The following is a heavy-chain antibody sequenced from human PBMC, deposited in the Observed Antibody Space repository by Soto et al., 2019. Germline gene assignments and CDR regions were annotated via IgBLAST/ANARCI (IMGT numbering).Heavy chain of an antibody. D-gene: IGHD3-22*01. J-gene: IGHJ4*02. CDR2: ISPYSGKT. CDR1: GYTFTNND. V-gene: IGHV1-18*01. CDR3: AREGLLLLPDY. Sequence: ASVKVSCKASGYTFTNNDVCWVRQTPGQGLEWMGWISPYSGKTNYARKFQGRVTMTTDTSTSTAYMEVRSLTSDDTAVYYCAREGLLLLPDYWGQGTLVTVAS.